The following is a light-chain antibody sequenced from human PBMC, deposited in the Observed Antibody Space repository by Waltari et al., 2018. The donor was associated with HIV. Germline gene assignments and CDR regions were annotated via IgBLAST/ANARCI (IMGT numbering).Light chain of an antibody. CDR2: DAS. Sequence: EIVLTQSPATLSLSPGERATLPCRASQSVSSYLAWYQQKPGQAPRLLIYDASNRATGIPARFTGSGSGTDFTLTISSLEPEDFAVYYCQQRSNWPRALTFGGGTKVEIK. J-gene: IGKJ4*01. V-gene: IGKV3-11*01. CDR3: QQRSNWPRALT. CDR1: QSVSSY.